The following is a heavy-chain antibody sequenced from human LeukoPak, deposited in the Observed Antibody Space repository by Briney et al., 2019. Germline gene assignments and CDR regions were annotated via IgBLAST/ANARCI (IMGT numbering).Heavy chain of an antibody. J-gene: IGHJ4*02. CDR2: IKQDGGEK. D-gene: IGHD2-2*01. CDR1: GFSFSSYW. Sequence: GGSLRVSCAASGFSFSSYWMSWVRQAPGKWLEWVANIKQDGGEKDYVDSVKGRFTISRDNAKNSLYLQMNSLRAEDTAVYYCARVRGGYCSSTSCSHGMDYWGQGTLVTVSS. CDR3: ARVRGGYCSSTSCSHGMDY. V-gene: IGHV3-7*01.